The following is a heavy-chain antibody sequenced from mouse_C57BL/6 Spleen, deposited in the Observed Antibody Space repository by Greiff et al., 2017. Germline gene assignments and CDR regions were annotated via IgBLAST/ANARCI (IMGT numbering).Heavy chain of an antibody. CDR3: ARRHYYEYYLDD. Sequence: QVQLKQSGAELVRPGTSVKMSCKASGYTFTNYWIGWAKQRPGHGLEWIGDIYHGGGYTKYNEKFKGKATLTADKSSSTAYMQFSSITYEDSAIYDWARRHYYEYYLDDWGQGTTLTVSS. CDR1: GYTFTNYW. D-gene: IGHD1-2*01. CDR2: IYHGGGYT. J-gene: IGHJ2*01. V-gene: IGHV1-63*01.